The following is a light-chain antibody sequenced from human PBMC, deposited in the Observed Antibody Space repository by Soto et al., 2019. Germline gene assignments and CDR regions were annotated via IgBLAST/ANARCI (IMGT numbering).Light chain of an antibody. V-gene: IGKV3-20*01. Sequence: EIVLTQSPGTLSLSPGERAILSCRASQSVSSDSLAWYRQKHGPAARLFVYDASSQATGSPDRLSGRRSGTDFTLTISRVEPEDFAVYYCQQYGSAPRTFGQGTKVEIK. CDR2: DAS. J-gene: IGKJ1*01. CDR3: QQYGSAPRT. CDR1: QSVSSDS.